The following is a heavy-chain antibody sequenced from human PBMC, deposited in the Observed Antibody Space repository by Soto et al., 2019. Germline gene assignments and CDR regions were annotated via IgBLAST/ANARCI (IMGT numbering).Heavy chain of an antibody. D-gene: IGHD1-26*01. Sequence: GGSLRLSCAASGFTFSSYGMNWVRQAPGKGLGWVSSISSSSSYIYYADSVKGRFTISRDNAKNSLYLQMNSLRAEDTAVYYCARAPVGATFDYWGQGTLVTVSS. CDR2: ISSSSSYI. J-gene: IGHJ4*02. CDR1: GFTFSSYG. CDR3: ARAPVGATFDY. V-gene: IGHV3-21*01.